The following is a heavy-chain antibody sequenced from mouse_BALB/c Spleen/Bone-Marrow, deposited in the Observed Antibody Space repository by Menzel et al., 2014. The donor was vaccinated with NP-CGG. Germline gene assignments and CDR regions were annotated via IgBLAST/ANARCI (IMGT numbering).Heavy chain of an antibody. J-gene: IGHJ3*01. CDR1: GFDFSRYW. V-gene: IGHV4-1*02. CDR2: INPDSSTI. D-gene: IGHD1-2*01. CDR3: ARQGYYGYCAY. Sequence: EVQLQESGGGLVQPGGSLKLSCAASGFDFSRYWMSWVRQAPRKGLEWIGEINPDSSTINYTPSLKDKFIISRDNAKNTLYLQMSKVRSEDTALYYCARQGYYGYCAYWGQGTLVTVSA.